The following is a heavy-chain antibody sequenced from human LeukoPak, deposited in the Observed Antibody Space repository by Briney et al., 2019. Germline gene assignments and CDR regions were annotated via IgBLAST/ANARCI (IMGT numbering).Heavy chain of an antibody. D-gene: IGHD6-19*01. CDR1: GFTFSNFA. Sequence: PGRSLRLSCAASGFTFSNFAMHWVRQAPGKGLEWVAFIRYDGSNKYYADSVKGRFTISRDNSKNTLYLQMNSLRAEDTAVYYCAKDLEWAVAGKGHYFDYWGQGTLVTVSS. CDR2: IRYDGSNK. J-gene: IGHJ4*02. V-gene: IGHV3-30*02. CDR3: AKDLEWAVAGKGHYFDY.